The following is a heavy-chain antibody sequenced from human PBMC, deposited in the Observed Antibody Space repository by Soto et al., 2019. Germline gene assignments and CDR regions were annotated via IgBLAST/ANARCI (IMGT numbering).Heavy chain of an antibody. CDR3: ARPGYSSSWFYSYYYGMEV. D-gene: IGHD6-13*01. CDR2: IYYSGST. V-gene: IGHV4-39*01. Sequence: KTSSTLSLTCTVSGGAISSSSYYWDCIRQPPGNVLEWIGSIYYSGSTYYNPSLKSRVTISVDTSKNQFSLKMSSVTDADTAVYYCARPGYSSSWFYSYYYGMEVWGKGPTVTVSS. J-gene: IGHJ6*04. CDR1: GGAISSSSYY.